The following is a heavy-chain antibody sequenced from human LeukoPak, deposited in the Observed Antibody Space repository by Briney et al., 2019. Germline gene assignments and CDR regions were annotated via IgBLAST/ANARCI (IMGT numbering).Heavy chain of an antibody. CDR2: ISYDGSNN. V-gene: IGHV3-30-3*01. CDR3: ARADGIVVGYYLDY. Sequence: PGGSLRLSCAASGFTFSSYAMHWVRQAPGKGLEWVAVISYDGSNNYYADSVKGRFTISRDNSKNTLYLQMNSLRAEDTAVYYCARADGIVVGYYLDYWGQGTLVTVSS. J-gene: IGHJ4*02. CDR1: GFTFSSYA. D-gene: IGHD3-22*01.